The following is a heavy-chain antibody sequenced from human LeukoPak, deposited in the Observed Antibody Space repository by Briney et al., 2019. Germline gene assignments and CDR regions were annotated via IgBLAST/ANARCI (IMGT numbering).Heavy chain of an antibody. CDR1: GFTVSSVY. V-gene: IGHV3-53*01. D-gene: IGHD3-10*02. CDR2: IYSVGTT. CDR3: AKDVRGYNRPFDY. Sequence: GGSLRLSCAASGFTVSSVYMSWVRQAPGKGLEWVSLIYSVGTTYYADSVKGRFIISRDNSENTLYLQMNSLRAEDTALYYCAKDVRGYNRPFDYWGQGTLVTVSS. J-gene: IGHJ4*02.